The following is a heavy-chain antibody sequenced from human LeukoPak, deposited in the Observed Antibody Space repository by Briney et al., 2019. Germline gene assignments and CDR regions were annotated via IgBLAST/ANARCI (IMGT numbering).Heavy chain of an antibody. Sequence: SETLSLTCTVSGGSISSSSYYWGWIRQPPGKGLEWIGSIYYSGSIYYNPSLKSRVTISVDTSKNQFSLKLSSVTAADTAVYYCARRYSSGYHPWFDPWGQGTLVTVSS. CDR1: GGSISSSSYY. CDR2: IYYSGSI. CDR3: ARRYSSGYHPWFDP. J-gene: IGHJ5*02. D-gene: IGHD3-22*01. V-gene: IGHV4-39*01.